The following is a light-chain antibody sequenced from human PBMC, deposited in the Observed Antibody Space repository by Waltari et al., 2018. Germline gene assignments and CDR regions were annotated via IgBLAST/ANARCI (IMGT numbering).Light chain of an antibody. CDR3: SSFSGTATEVI. CDR1: RSDIGGYDF. V-gene: IGLV2-14*03. Sequence: QSALTQPASVSGSPGQSITISCIGTRSDIGGYDFVSWYQQHPDKVPKLPLHDVTNRPSGISDRFSGSKSGNTAALTISGLQAEDEADYYCSSFSGTATEVIFGGGTRLTVL. J-gene: IGLJ2*01. CDR2: DVT.